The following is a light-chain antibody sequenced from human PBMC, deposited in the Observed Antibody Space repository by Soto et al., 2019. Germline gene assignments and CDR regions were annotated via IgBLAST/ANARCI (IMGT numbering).Light chain of an antibody. J-gene: IGKJ2*01. CDR2: DAS. Sequence: EIVLTQSPATLSLSPGERATLSCRASQSVSSYLAWYQQKPGQAPRLLIYDASSRATGIPARFSGSGSGTDFPLTISSLEPEDFAVYYWQQRSNWYTFGQGTKLEIK. CDR1: QSVSSY. CDR3: QQRSNWYT. V-gene: IGKV3-11*01.